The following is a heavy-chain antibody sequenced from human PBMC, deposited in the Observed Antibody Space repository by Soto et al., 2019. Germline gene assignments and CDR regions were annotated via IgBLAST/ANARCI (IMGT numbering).Heavy chain of an antibody. CDR3: ARAYGDYYYIDY. J-gene: IGHJ4*02. CDR2: INSISNYI. D-gene: IGHD4-17*01. Sequence: EVQLVESGGGLVKPGGSLRLSCAASGFSFSSYSMDWVRQAPGKGLEWVSSINSISNYIYYADSVKGRFTISRDNAKNSLYLQMNSLRGEDTAMYYCARAYGDYYYIDYWGQGTLVTVSS. V-gene: IGHV3-21*01. CDR1: GFSFSSYS.